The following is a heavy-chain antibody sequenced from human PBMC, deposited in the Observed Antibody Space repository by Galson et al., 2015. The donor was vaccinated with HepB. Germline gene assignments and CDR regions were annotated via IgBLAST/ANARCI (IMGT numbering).Heavy chain of an antibody. J-gene: IGHJ3*02. CDR3: ARDFMTNGFDI. D-gene: IGHD3-16*01. CDR2: IYHSGST. CDR1: GDTISSGNW. V-gene: IGHV4-4*02. Sequence: SETLSLTCTVSGDTISSGNWWGWVRQPPGKGLEWIGGIYHSGSTNYNPSLKSRVIILLDKSKSQFSLKVNSVTAADTAVYYCARDFMTNGFDIWGQGTVVTVSS.